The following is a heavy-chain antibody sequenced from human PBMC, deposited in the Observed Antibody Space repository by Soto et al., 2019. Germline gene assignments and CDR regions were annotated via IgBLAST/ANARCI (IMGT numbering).Heavy chain of an antibody. J-gene: IGHJ2*01. V-gene: IGHV3-23*01. CDR1: GFTFSSYA. Sequence: EVQLLESGGGLVQPGGSLRLSCAASGFTFSSYAMSWVRQAPGKGLEWVSAIGGSGGGTYYADSVKGRCTISRDNSKNTLYLQMNSLRAEDTAVYYCAKDQSDLHWYFDLWRRGTLVTVSS. CDR3: AKDQSDLHWYFDL. CDR2: IGGSGGGT.